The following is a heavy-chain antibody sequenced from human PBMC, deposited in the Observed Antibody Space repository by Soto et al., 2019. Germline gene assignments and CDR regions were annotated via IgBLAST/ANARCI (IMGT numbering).Heavy chain of an antibody. Sequence: ASVKVSCKASGYTFTSYAMHWVRQAPGQRLEWMGWINAGNGNTKYSQRFQGRVTITRDTSASTAYMELSSLRSEDTAVYYCARTDIVVVPAAMGFDYWGQGTLVTVSS. CDR3: ARTDIVVVPAAMGFDY. J-gene: IGHJ4*02. V-gene: IGHV1-3*01. CDR1: GYTFTSYA. CDR2: INAGNGNT. D-gene: IGHD2-2*01.